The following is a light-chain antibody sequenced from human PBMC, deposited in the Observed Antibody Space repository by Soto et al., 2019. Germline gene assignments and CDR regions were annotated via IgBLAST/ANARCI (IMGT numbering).Light chain of an antibody. CDR3: QQSFSTLWT. CDR2: AAA. V-gene: IGKV1-39*01. CDR1: QNINNY. Sequence: DIQVTQSPSSLSASVGDRVTITCRASQNINNYLNWYQQKPGKAPKLRIYAAASLQSGVPSRFSGSGSGTDFTLTISSLQPEDFATYYCQQSFSTLWTFGQGTKVEIK. J-gene: IGKJ1*01.